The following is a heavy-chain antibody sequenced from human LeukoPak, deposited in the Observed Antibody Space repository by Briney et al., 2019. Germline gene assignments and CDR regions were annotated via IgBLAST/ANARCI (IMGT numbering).Heavy chain of an antibody. CDR1: GYTFTSYG. J-gene: IGHJ6*03. Sequence: ASVKVSCKASGYTFTSYGISWVRQAPGQGLEWMGWISAYNGNTNYAQKLQGRVTMTTDTSTSTAYMELRSLRSDDTAVYYCARGDCSSTSCYITDGMDVWGKGTTVTVSS. CDR3: ARGDCSSTSCYITDGMDV. V-gene: IGHV1-18*01. D-gene: IGHD2-2*02. CDR2: ISAYNGNT.